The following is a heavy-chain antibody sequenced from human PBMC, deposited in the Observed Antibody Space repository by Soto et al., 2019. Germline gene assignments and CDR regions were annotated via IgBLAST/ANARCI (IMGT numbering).Heavy chain of an antibody. J-gene: IGHJ5*02. CDR1: GYTFPSFG. Sequence: ALVKVSCKASGYTFPSFGISWVRQAPGQGLEWMGCISAYNGNTNYAQKLQRRVTMTTDTSTSTAYMELRSLRSDDTAGYYCARDGPLQLWPQVFDPWGQGTLVTVSS. V-gene: IGHV1-18*04. D-gene: IGHD5-18*01. CDR2: ISAYNGNT. CDR3: ARDGPLQLWPQVFDP.